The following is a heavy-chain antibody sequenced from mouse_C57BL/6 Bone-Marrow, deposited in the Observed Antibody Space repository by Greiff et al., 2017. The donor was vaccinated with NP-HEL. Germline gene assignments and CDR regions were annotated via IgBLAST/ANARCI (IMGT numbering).Heavy chain of an antibody. D-gene: IGHD4-1*01. J-gene: IGHJ2*01. Sequence: VQLQQSGPELVKPGASVKISCKASGYAFSSSWMNWVKQRPGKGLEWIGRIYPGDGDTNYNGKFKGKATLTADKSSSTAYMQLSSLTSEDSAVYFCALGRPDYWGQGTTLTVSS. CDR3: ALGRPDY. CDR2: IYPGDGDT. V-gene: IGHV1-82*01. CDR1: GYAFSSSW.